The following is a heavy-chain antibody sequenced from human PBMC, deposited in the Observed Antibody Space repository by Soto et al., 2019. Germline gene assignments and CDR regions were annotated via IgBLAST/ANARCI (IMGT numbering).Heavy chain of an antibody. D-gene: IGHD6-19*01. CDR1: GGSISPYY. CDR3: ARGASVGTLPFSNSGWHRYFDY. J-gene: IGHJ4*02. Sequence: SETLSLTCTVPGGSISPYYWSWVRHPPGGGLEWIGYIFHTGTPRYSPSLESRVTMSVDSSKNQVYLKLTSVTAADTAVYFCARGASVGTLPFSNSGWHRYFDYRGPGALVTVSS. V-gene: IGHV4-59*01. CDR2: IFHTGTP.